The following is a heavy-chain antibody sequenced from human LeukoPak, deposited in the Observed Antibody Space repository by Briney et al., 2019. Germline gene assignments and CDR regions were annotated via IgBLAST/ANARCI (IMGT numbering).Heavy chain of an antibody. CDR3: ARWTTTYLDY. V-gene: IGHV1-46*01. CDR1: GYTFIRYY. D-gene: IGHD3/OR15-3a*01. Sequence: GASVKVSCKASGYTFIRYYIHWVRQAPGQGLEWMGIVNPSGDSTNYAQKFQGRVTMTRDTSTSTVYMELSSLRSEDTAVYYCARWTTTYLDYWDQGTLVTVSS. J-gene: IGHJ4*02. CDR2: VNPSGDST.